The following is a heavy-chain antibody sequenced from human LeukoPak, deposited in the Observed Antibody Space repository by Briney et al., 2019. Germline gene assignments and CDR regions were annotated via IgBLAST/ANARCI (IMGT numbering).Heavy chain of an antibody. CDR1: GYTLTELS. CDR2: FDPEDGET. J-gene: IGHJ2*01. D-gene: IGHD6-6*01. CDR3: ATGGHSSSSYWYFDL. V-gene: IGHV1-24*01. Sequence: GASVKVSCKVSGYTLTELSMHWVCQTPGKGLEWMGGFDPEDGETIYAQKFQGRVTMTEDTSTDTAYMELSSLRSEDTAVYYCATGGHSSSSYWYFDLWGRGTLVTVSS.